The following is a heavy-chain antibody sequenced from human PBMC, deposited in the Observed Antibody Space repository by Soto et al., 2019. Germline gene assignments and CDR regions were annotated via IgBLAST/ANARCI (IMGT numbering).Heavy chain of an antibody. D-gene: IGHD6-13*01. CDR2: IYYSGST. J-gene: IGHJ4*02. CDR1: GASISSGDYY. Sequence: SETLSLTCSVSGASISSGDYYWSWIRQPPGKGLEWIGYIYYSGSTNYNPSLKSRVTISVDTSKNQFSLKLTSVTAADTAVYYCARRYSRWLDYWGQGTLVTVSS. CDR3: ARRYSRWLDY. V-gene: IGHV4-61*08.